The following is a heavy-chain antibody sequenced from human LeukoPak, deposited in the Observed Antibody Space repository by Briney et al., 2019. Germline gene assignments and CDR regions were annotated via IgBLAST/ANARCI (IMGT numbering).Heavy chain of an antibody. Sequence: SETLSLTCTVSGDSISIGSYYWNWIRQPAGKGLEWIGRFYISGGTNDNPSIKSRVTISVDTSKNQFSLKLTSVNAADTAVYYCASLGRFAIWGQGTVVTVSS. CDR1: GDSISIGSYY. V-gene: IGHV4-61*02. CDR3: ASLGRFAI. J-gene: IGHJ3*02. CDR2: FYISGGT.